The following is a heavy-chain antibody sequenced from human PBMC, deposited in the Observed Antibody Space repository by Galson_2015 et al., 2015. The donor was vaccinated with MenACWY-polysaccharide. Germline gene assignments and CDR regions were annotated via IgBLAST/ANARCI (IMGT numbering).Heavy chain of an antibody. D-gene: IGHD5-12*01. Sequence: SLRLSCAASGFTFSTYWMHWVRQAPGKGLVWVSRIKSDGSSTYYADYVKGRFTISRDNAKNTLYLQMNGLRAEDTALYYCARGYSAYDWGQGTLVTVSA. CDR3: ARGYSAYD. J-gene: IGHJ4*02. CDR1: GFTFSTYW. V-gene: IGHV3-74*01. CDR2: IKSDGSST.